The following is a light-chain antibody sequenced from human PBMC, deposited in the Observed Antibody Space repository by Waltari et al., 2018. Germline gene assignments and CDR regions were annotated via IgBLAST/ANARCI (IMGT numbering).Light chain of an antibody. Sequence: QSGLTQPASVSGSPGQSITIPCTGSSGDVGRYKLVSWYQRHPGKAPKLIISEVNDRPSGVSNRFSGSKSGNTASLTISGLQAEDEADYYCCSYAGGSVIFGGGTKLTVL. CDR1: SGDVGRYKL. V-gene: IGLV2-23*02. CDR2: EVN. J-gene: IGLJ2*01. CDR3: CSYAGGSVI.